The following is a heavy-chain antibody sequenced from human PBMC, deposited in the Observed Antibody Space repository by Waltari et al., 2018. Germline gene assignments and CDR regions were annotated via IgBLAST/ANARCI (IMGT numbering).Heavy chain of an antibody. D-gene: IGHD3-10*01. Sequence: EVQLVESGGGLVQPGGSLRLSCVASGFSFSTDWMNWARQAPGEGLVCVSRINPNGNTIVYADSVKGRFTTSRDNAKNTLYLQMNSLRDDDTAVYYCARSGFMDVWGQGTTVTVSS. V-gene: IGHV3-74*01. CDR1: GFSFSTDW. J-gene: IGHJ6*02. CDR3: ARSGFMDV. CDR2: INPNGNTI.